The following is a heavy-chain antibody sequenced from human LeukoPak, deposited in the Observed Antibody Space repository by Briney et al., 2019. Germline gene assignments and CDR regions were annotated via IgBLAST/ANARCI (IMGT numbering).Heavy chain of an antibody. CDR3: AKDLWTKQNAPGYFDY. V-gene: IGHV3-30*02. Sequence: GGSLRLSCAVSAFTFTSYGMHWVRQAPGKGLEWVAFIRYDGSKQYYIDSVNGRFTVSRDNFKNTLYLQMNNLRAEDTAVYYCAKDLWTKQNAPGYFDYWGQGTLVTVSS. CDR1: AFTFTSYG. D-gene: IGHD1-1*01. CDR2: IRYDGSKQ. J-gene: IGHJ4*02.